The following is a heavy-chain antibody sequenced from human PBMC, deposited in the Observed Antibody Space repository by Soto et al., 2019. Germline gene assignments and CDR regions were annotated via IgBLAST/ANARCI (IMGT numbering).Heavy chain of an antibody. CDR3: AKSSYWNYFDY. CDR2: ISYDGSNK. D-gene: IGHD1-1*01. CDR1: GFTFSSYA. J-gene: IGHJ4*02. Sequence: SLRLSCAASGFTFSSYAMHWVRQAPGKGLEWVAVISYDGSNKYYADSVKGRFTISRDNSKNTLYLQMNSLRAEDTAVYYCAKSSYWNYFDYWGQGTLVTVSS. V-gene: IGHV3-30*18.